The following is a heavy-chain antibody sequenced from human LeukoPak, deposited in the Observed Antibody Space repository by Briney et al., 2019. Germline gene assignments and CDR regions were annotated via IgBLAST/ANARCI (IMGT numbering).Heavy chain of an antibody. D-gene: IGHD5-12*01. CDR1: GGSSTGYY. V-gene: IGHV4-34*01. J-gene: IGHJ4*02. CDR3: ARGLESGHDGPLDY. CDR2: INRSGSI. Sequence: SETLSLTCAVYGGSSTGYYWSWIRQPTGKGLEWIGVINRSGSINYNPSLKSRVTISVDPSKNQISLKLRSVTAADTALYYCARGLESGHDGPLDYWGQGTLVTVSS.